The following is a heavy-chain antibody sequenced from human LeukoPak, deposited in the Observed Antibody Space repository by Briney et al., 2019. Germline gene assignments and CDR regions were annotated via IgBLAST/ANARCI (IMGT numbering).Heavy chain of an antibody. V-gene: IGHV3-33*01. CDR2: IWYDGSNK. D-gene: IGHD3-22*01. CDR3: ARAYYYDSSATSPTDY. Sequence: HPGRSLRLSCAASGFTFSSYGMHWVRQAPGKGLEWVAVIWYDGSNKYYADSVKGRFTVSRDNSKNTLYLQMNSLRAEDTAVYYCARAYYYDSSATSPTDYWGQGTLVTVSS. J-gene: IGHJ4*02. CDR1: GFTFSSYG.